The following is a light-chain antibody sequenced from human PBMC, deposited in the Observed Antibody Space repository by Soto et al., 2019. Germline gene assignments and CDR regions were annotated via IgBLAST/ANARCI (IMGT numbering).Light chain of an antibody. CDR3: QQRSNWRGLT. CDR1: QSFISY. CDR2: DAS. J-gene: IGKJ4*01. V-gene: IGKV3-11*01. Sequence: EIVLTQSPATLSLSPGERATLSCRASQSFISYLAWYQQKPGQAPRLLIYDASNRATGIPARFSGSGSGTDFTLTISSLEPEDFAVYYCQQRSNWRGLTFGGGTKVAIK.